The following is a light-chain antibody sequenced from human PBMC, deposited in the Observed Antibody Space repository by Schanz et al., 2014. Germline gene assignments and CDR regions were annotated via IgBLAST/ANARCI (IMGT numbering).Light chain of an antibody. CDR1: QSVSSN. CDR3: QHYSMSPL. J-gene: IGKJ1*01. CDR2: GAS. V-gene: IGKV3-15*01. Sequence: EIVMTQSPATLSVSPGERATLFCRANQSVSSNLAWYQQKPGQAPRLLIYGASTRATGIPARFSGSGSGTEFTLTISSLQSEDFAVYYCQHYSMSPLFGQGTKVEIK.